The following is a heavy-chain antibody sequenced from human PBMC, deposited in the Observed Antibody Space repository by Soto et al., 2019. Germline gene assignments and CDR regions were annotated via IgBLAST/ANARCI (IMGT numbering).Heavy chain of an antibody. D-gene: IGHD6-19*01. CDR2: ISSSVSTI. J-gene: IGHJ2*01. CDR3: ARARGSGWYREWYFDL. CDR1: GFTFSSYE. V-gene: IGHV3-48*03. Sequence: QPGGSLRLSFAASGFTFSSYEMNWVRQAPGKGLEWVSYISSSVSTIYYADSVKGRFTISRDNAKDSLYLQMDSLRAEDTAVYYCARARGSGWYREWYFDLWGRGTLVTVSS.